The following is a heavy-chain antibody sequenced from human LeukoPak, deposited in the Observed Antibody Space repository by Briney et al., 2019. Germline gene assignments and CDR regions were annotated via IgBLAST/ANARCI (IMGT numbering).Heavy chain of an antibody. CDR1: GGSFSTYY. V-gene: IGHV4-59*01. CDR3: ARAVITFGGAVAKGFDC. CDR2: IYYSGST. J-gene: IGHJ4*02. Sequence: PSETLSLTCTVSGGSFSTYYWSWLRQPPGKGLEWIGYIYYSGSTDYNPSLKSRVTMTLDTSKHQFSLNLSSVTAADTAVYYCARAVITFGGAVAKGFDCWGQGTLVTVSS. D-gene: IGHD3-16*01.